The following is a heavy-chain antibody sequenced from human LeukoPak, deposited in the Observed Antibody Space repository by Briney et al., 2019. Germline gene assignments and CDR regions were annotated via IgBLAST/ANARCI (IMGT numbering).Heavy chain of an antibody. J-gene: IGHJ4*02. D-gene: IGHD6-6*01. Sequence: PSETLSPTCTVSGGSISGYYLTWIRQPPGKALEWIGYISYSGDTNYNPSLKGRVTIVIDTSKNQFSLKLTSVTAADTAVYYCARAAQKYSSASTYDYWGQGTLVTVSS. CDR3: ARAAQKYSSASTYDY. CDR2: ISYSGDT. V-gene: IGHV4-59*01. CDR1: GGSISGYY.